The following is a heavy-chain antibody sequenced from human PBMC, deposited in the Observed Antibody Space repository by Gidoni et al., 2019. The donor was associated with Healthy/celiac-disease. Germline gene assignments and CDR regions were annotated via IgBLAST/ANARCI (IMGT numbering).Heavy chain of an antibody. V-gene: IGHV3-7*03. D-gene: IGHD5-18*01. Sequence: EVQLVASGGGLVQPGGSLSLSCAASGFTFSSYWMSWVRQAPGKGLEWVANIKQDGSEKYYVDSVKGRFTISRDNAKNSLYLQMNSLRAEDTAVYYCARSGRDTAMVNGYWGQGTLVTVSS. J-gene: IGHJ4*02. CDR3: ARSGRDTAMVNGY. CDR1: GFTFSSYW. CDR2: IKQDGSEK.